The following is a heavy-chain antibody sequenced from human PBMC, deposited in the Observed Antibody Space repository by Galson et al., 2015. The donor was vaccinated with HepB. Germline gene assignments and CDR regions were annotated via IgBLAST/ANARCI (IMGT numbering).Heavy chain of an antibody. D-gene: IGHD5-18*01. CDR3: ARDSDTAMRDRYNGNYGMDV. Sequence: SVKVSCKASGGTFSSYAISWVRQAPGQGLEWMGGIIPMFGTANYAQKFQGRVTITADESTSTAYMELSSLRSEDTAMYYCARDSDTAMRDRYNGNYGMDVWGQGTTVTVSS. V-gene: IGHV1-69*13. J-gene: IGHJ6*02. CDR1: GGTFSSYA. CDR2: IIPMFGTA.